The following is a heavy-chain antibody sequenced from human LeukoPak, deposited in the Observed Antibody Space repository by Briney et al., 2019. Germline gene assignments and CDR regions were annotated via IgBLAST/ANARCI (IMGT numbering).Heavy chain of an antibody. D-gene: IGHD7-27*01. Sequence: TSETLSLTCAVSGGSISNYYCSWIRQPPGKGLEWLGYIHYSGYTNYNPSLKSRITISVDTSKNQFFLNLSSVTAADTAVYYCARHWGSDWYFDLWGRGTLVTVSS. CDR1: GGSISNYY. V-gene: IGHV4-59*01. CDR3: ARHWGSDWYFDL. CDR2: IHYSGYT. J-gene: IGHJ2*01.